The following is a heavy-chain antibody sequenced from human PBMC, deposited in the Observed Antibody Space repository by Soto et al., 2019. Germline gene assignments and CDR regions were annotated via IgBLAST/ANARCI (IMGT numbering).Heavy chain of an antibody. Sequence: QVQLQESGPGLVKPSGTLSLTCAVSGGSISSSNWWSWVRQPPGKGLEWIGEIYHSGSTNYNPSLKSRFTRSVDKSKNQFSLKLSSVPAADTAVYYCAGVIYDFWSGYPTVDWFDPWGQGTLVTVSS. CDR1: GGSISSSNW. CDR3: AGVIYDFWSGYPTVDWFDP. V-gene: IGHV4-4*02. CDR2: IYHSGST. J-gene: IGHJ5*02. D-gene: IGHD3-3*01.